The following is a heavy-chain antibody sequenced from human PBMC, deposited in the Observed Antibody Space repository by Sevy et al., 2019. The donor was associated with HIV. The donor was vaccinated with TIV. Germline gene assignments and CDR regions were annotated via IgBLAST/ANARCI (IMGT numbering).Heavy chain of an antibody. V-gene: IGHV3-64*01. CDR1: GFTFSTYA. J-gene: IGHJ6*02. CDR3: AGKYQDTSGYPRYSMDV. CDR2: ISGGGGNT. Sequence: GGSLRLSCAASGFTFSTYAMYWVRQAPGKGLEYVSAISGGGGNTYYGTSVKGRFTVSRDNAKNTLYLQMGSLGAEEMAGFFCAGKYQDTSGYPRYSMDVWGQGTTVTVSS. D-gene: IGHD3-22*01.